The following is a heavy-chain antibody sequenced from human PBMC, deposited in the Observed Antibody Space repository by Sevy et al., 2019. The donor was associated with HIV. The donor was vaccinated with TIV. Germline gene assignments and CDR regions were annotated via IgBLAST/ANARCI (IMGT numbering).Heavy chain of an antibody. V-gene: IGHV3-33*01. J-gene: IGHJ4*02. D-gene: IGHD6-19*01. Sequence: GGSLRLSCVASGFTFSTYGMHWVRQAPGKGLEWVAVIWYDGSNKEYVDSVKGRVTISRDNSKDTLYLQMNSLSAEDTAVYYCARENIAVAGIGYYFDHWGQGTLVTVSS. CDR2: IWYDGSNK. CDR1: GFTFSTYG. CDR3: ARENIAVAGIGYYFDH.